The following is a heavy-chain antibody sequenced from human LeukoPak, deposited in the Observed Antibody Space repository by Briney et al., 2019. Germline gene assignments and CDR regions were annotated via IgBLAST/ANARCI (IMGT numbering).Heavy chain of an antibody. CDR2: IKQDGCEK. CDR3: ARSRSGSYYLIEY. V-gene: IGHV3-7*01. Sequence: PGGSLRLSCAASGFTFSSYWMSWVRQAPGKGLEWVANIKQDGCEKYYVDSVKGRFTISRDNAKNSLYLQMNSLRAEDSAVYYCARSRSGSYYLIEYWGQGTLVTVSS. CDR1: GFTFSSYW. D-gene: IGHD1-26*01. J-gene: IGHJ4*02.